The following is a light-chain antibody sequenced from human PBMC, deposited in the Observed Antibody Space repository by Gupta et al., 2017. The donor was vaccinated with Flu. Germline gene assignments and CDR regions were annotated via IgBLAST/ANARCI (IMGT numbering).Light chain of an antibody. V-gene: IGLV2-14*01. J-gene: IGLJ1*01. CDR2: EVS. Sequence: QSALTQPASVSGSPGQSITLSCTGTSSDVGGYNYVSWYQQHPGKAPKLMIYEVSNRPSGVSNRFSGSKSGNTASLTISGLQAEDEADYYCSSYTSSSRYVFGTGTKVTVL. CDR3: SSYTSSSRYV. CDR1: SSDVGGYNY.